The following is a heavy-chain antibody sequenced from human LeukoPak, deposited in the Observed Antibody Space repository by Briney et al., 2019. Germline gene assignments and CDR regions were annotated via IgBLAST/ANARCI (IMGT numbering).Heavy chain of an antibody. J-gene: IGHJ5*02. D-gene: IGHD3-22*01. CDR3: ARCYDSSGYCSWFDP. Sequence: GGSLRLSCAASGFTFSSYAMSWVRQAPGKGLEWVSAISGSGGSTYYADSVKGRFTISRDNSKNTLYLQMNSLRAEDTAVYYCARCYDSSGYCSWFDPWGQGTLVTVSS. CDR1: GFTFSSYA. CDR2: ISGSGGST. V-gene: IGHV3-23*01.